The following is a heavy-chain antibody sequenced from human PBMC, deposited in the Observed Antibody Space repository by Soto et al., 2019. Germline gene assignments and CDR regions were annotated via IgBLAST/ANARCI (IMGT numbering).Heavy chain of an antibody. J-gene: IGHJ4*02. V-gene: IGHV1-18*01. CDR3: ARSAPFDIYGITPVEF. D-gene: IGHD3-9*01. CDR2: ISANNGNT. Sequence: QVRLVQSGPEVKKPGASVKVSCKASGYTFTTFGISWVRQAPGQGLEWVGWISANNGNTKYSQKFQGRVSLTTETSASTAYMELGSLRSDDTAVYYCARSAPFDIYGITPVEFWGQGTLVTVSS. CDR1: GYTFTTFG.